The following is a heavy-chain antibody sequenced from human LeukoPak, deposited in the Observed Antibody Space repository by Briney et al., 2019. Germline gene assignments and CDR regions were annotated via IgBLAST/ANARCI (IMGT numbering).Heavy chain of an antibody. J-gene: IGHJ3*02. D-gene: IGHD2-8*01. CDR2: ISSGSGTI. Sequence: PGGSLRLSCAASGSTFSSYRMNWVRQAPGKGLEWVSYISSGSGTIYYADSVKGRFTISRDNAKNSLYLQMNSLRAEDTAVYYCAREGVLDIWGQGTMVTVSS. CDR3: AREGVLDI. CDR1: GSTFSSYR. V-gene: IGHV3-48*01.